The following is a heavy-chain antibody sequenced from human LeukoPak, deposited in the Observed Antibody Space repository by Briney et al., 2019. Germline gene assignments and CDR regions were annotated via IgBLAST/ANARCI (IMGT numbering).Heavy chain of an antibody. V-gene: IGHV3-30-3*01. J-gene: IGHJ6*04. D-gene: IGHD1-1*01. Sequence: GGSLRLSCAASGFTFSSYAMHWVRQAPGKGLEWVAVISYDGSNKYYVDSVKGRFTISRDNSKNTLYLQMNSLRAEDTAVYYCATGNAEGEKYYYYGMDVWGKGTTVTVSS. CDR3: ATGNAEGEKYYYYGMDV. CDR2: ISYDGSNK. CDR1: GFTFSSYA.